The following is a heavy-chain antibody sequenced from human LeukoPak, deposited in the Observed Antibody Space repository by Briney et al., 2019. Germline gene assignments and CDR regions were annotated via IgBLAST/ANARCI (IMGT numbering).Heavy chain of an antibody. Sequence: GGSLRLSCAASGFTFSSYAMSWVRQAPGKGLEWFSAISGSGGSTYYADSVKGRFTISRDNSKNTLYLQMNSLRAEDTAVYYCARDAPDYYGSGSYQSYDAFDIWGQGTMVTVSS. D-gene: IGHD3-10*01. V-gene: IGHV3-23*01. CDR2: ISGSGGST. CDR3: ARDAPDYYGSGSYQSYDAFDI. J-gene: IGHJ3*02. CDR1: GFTFSSYA.